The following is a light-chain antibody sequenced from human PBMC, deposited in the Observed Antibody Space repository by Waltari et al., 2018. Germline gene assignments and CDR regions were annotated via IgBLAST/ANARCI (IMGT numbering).Light chain of an antibody. J-gene: IGKJ1*01. CDR2: KAS. V-gene: IGKV1-5*03. CDR3: QHYNGYST. CDR1: QNISDW. Sequence: DIQMTHSPPTLSASIGDRVTITGRASQNISDWLAWYQQKPGRAPKLVIYKASTLEVGVPSRFGGSESGTEFTLTISSLQTDDSATYYCQHYNGYSTFGQGTKVEIK.